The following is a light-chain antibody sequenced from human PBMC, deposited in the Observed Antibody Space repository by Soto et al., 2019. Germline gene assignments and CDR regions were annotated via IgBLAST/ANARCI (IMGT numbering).Light chain of an antibody. J-gene: IGLJ2*01. CDR2: ENN. CDR3: ETWDNGLYAII. Sequence: QSVLTQPPSVSAAPGQRVTISCSGSNSNIGNNYVAWYQQLPGTAPKLIMYENNKRPSGIPDRFSGSKSGTSATLAITGLQTGDDADYYCETWDNGLYAIIFGGGTKVTVL. CDR1: NSNIGNNY. V-gene: IGLV1-51*02.